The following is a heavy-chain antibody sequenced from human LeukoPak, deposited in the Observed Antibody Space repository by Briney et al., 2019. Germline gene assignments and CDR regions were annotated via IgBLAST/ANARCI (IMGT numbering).Heavy chain of an antibody. CDR1: GFTFSSYA. V-gene: IGHV3-30-3*01. J-gene: IGHJ6*03. CDR3: ARDQSEDYYYYMDV. CDR2: ISYDGSNK. Sequence: GGSLRLSCAASGFTFSSYAMHWVRQAPGKGLEWVAVISYDGSNKYYADSVKGRFTFSRDNSKNTLYLQMNSLRAEDTAVYYCARDQSEDYYYYMDVWGKGTTVTVSS.